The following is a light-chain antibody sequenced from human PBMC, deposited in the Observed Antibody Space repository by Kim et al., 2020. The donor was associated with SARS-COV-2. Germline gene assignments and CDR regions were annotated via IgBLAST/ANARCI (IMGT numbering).Light chain of an antibody. Sequence: ASVEDKVTITCRASQTINNYLNWYQQKPVKAPKLLIYAASTVQSGVPSRFSGSGSGTDFSLTISGLQLEDFATYHCQQSYSPPWTFGQGTKVDIK. CDR2: AAS. V-gene: IGKV1-39*01. CDR1: QTINNY. CDR3: QQSYSPPWT. J-gene: IGKJ1*01.